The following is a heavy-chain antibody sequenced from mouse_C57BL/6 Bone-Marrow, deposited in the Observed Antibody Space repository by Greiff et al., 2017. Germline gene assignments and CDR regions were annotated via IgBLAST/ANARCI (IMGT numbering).Heavy chain of an antibody. J-gene: IGHJ3*01. CDR2: ISSGGSYT. CDR3: ARPSLYYDYRWFAY. D-gene: IGHD2-4*01. Sequence: EVNLVESGGGLVKPGGSLKLSCAASGFTFSSYGMSWVRQTPDKRLEWVATISSGGSYTYFPDSVKGRFTISRDNAKNTLYLQMSSLKSEDTAMYYCARPSLYYDYRWFAYWGQGTLVTVSA. CDR1: GFTFSSYG. V-gene: IGHV5-6*03.